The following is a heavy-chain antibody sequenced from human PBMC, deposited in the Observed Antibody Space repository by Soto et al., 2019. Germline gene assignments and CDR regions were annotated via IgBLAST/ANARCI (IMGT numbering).Heavy chain of an antibody. V-gene: IGHV1-2*04. D-gene: IGHD1-26*01. CDR3: ARDQTYSGSYYYGMDV. CDR1: GYTFTGYY. J-gene: IGHJ6*02. Sequence: ASVKVSCKASGYTFTGYYMHWVRQAPGQGLEWMGWINPNSGGTNYAQKFQGWVTMTRDTSISTAYMELSRLRSDDTAVYYCARDQTYSGSYYYGMDVWGQGTTVTVSS. CDR2: INPNSGGT.